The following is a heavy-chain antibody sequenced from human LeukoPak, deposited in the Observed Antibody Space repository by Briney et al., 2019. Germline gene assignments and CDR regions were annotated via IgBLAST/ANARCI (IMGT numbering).Heavy chain of an antibody. CDR3: ARGDSGYVPGDY. CDR2: IYYSGST. J-gene: IGHJ4*02. V-gene: IGHV4-31*03. CDR1: GGSISSGGYY. Sequence: SETLSLTCTVSGGSISSGGYYWSWIRQHPGKGLEWIGYIYYSGSTYYDPSLKSRVTISVDTSKNQFSLKLSSVTAADTAVYYCARGDSGYVPGDYWGQGTLVTVSS. D-gene: IGHD5-12*01.